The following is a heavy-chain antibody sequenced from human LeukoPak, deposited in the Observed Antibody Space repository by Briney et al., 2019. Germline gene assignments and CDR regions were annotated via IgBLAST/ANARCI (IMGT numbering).Heavy chain of an antibody. J-gene: IGHJ4*02. CDR1: GFTFKHYN. Sequence: GGSLRLSCEASGFTFKHYNMNWVRQAPGKGLEWVSSIDIASGSSYIYYADSVKGRFTISRDNAKNSLYLQMNSLRAEDTAVYYCARERVAAAGTVGDWGQGTLVTVSS. D-gene: IGHD6-13*01. V-gene: IGHV3-21*01. CDR3: ARERVAAAGTVGD. CDR2: IDIASGSSYI.